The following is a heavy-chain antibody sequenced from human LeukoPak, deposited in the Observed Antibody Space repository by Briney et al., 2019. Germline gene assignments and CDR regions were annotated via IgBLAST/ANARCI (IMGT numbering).Heavy chain of an antibody. CDR2: FHYSGTP. V-gene: IGHV4-39*01. CDR1: DDSISTNSYY. D-gene: IGHD6-6*01. CDR3: ATREHHVLRTPGDY. J-gene: IGHJ4*02. Sequence: AETLTLTCTVSDDSISTNSYYWNWIRQPPGKGLEWVASFHYSGTPYYSPSLQSRVTISVDKSKNQFSLKLSSVTAADTAVYYCATREHHVLRTPGDYWGQGTLVTVSS.